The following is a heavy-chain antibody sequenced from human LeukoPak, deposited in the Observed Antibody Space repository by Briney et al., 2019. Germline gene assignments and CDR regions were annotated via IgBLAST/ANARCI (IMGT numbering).Heavy chain of an antibody. V-gene: IGHV3-48*04. Sequence: GGSLRLSCAASGFTFSSYAMSWVRQAPGKGLEWVSYISSSSSTIYYADSVKGRFTISRDNAKNSLYLQMNSLRAEDTAVYYCATVPIPVAGTKTRTDYWGQGTLVTVSS. CDR2: ISSSSSTI. J-gene: IGHJ4*02. CDR1: GFTFSSYA. D-gene: IGHD6-19*01. CDR3: ATVPIPVAGTKTRTDY.